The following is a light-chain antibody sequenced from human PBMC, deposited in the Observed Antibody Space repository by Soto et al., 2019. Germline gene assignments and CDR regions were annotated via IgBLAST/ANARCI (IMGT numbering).Light chain of an antibody. Sequence: QSVLTQPPSASGSPGQSVTISCTGTSSDVGGYNYVSWYQQHPGKAPKLMIYEVSNRPSGVPDRFSGSKSGNPASLTVSGLQAEDEADYYCSSYAGSNNLVFGGGTQLTVL. CDR1: SSDVGGYNY. V-gene: IGLV2-8*01. J-gene: IGLJ3*02. CDR3: SSYAGSNNLV. CDR2: EVS.